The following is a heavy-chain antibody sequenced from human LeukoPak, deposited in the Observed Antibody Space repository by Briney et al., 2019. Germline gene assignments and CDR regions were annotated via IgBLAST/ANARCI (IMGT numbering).Heavy chain of an antibody. CDR3: ARIMGSGWYPLDY. Sequence: PSETLSLTCTVSRGSISSYYWTWIRQPPGEGLEWIGYIYYSGSTNYSPSLKSRVTISVDTSKNQFSLRLNSVTAADTAVYYCARIMGSGWYPLDYWGQGTLVTVSS. J-gene: IGHJ4*02. CDR2: IYYSGST. CDR1: RGSISSYY. D-gene: IGHD6-19*01. V-gene: IGHV4-59*01.